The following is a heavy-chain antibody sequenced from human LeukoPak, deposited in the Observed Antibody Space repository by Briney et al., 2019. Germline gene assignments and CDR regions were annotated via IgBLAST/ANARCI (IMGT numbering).Heavy chain of an antibody. Sequence: SETLSLTCAVYGGSFSGYYWSWIRQPPGKGLEWIGEINHSGSTYYNPSLKSRVTISVDTSKNQFSLQLNSVTPEDTAVYYCARVEAGWFGELTDAFDIWGQGTMVTVPS. CDR2: INHSGST. D-gene: IGHD3-10*01. J-gene: IGHJ3*02. V-gene: IGHV4-34*01. CDR1: GGSFSGYY. CDR3: ARVEAGWFGELTDAFDI.